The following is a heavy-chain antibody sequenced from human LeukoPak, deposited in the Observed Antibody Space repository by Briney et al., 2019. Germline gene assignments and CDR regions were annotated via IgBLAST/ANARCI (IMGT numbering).Heavy chain of an antibody. J-gene: IGHJ4*02. CDR2: INPDGSTT. V-gene: IGHV3-74*01. Sequence: GGSLRLSCAASGFTFSRYWIHWVRQAPGKGLEWVSRINPDGSTTTYADSVKGRFTISRDNAKNTVYLQMNSLRAEDTAVYYCAKGYSSGWYEGYWGQGTLVTVSS. CDR1: GFTFSRYW. D-gene: IGHD6-19*01. CDR3: AKGYSSGWYEGY.